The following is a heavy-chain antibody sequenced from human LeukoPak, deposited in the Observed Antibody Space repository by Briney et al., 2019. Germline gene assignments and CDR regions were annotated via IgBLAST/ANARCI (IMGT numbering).Heavy chain of an antibody. J-gene: IGHJ6*02. CDR3: AKDPGQYYYDSSGYLYYYYGMDV. V-gene: IGHV3-23*01. CDR1: GFTFSSYA. Sequence: PGGSLRLSCAASGFTFSSYAMSWVRQAPGKGLEWVSAISGSGGNTYYADSVKGRFIISRDNSKNTLYLQMNSLRAEDTAVYYCAKDPGQYYYDSSGYLYYYYGMDVWGQGTTVTVSS. CDR2: ISGSGGNT. D-gene: IGHD3-22*01.